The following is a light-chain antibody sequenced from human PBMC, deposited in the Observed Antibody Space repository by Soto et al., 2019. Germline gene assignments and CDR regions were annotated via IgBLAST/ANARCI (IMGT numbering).Light chain of an antibody. Sequence: ILLTQSPGTLSLSPGERATLSCGASQSVSSSYLAWYQQKSGHAPSLLIYGASSRAAGIPDRLSGSGSGTDFTLTISRLEPDDFAVYYCQQYGTSSTFGQGTKVDIK. CDR3: QQYGTSST. CDR2: GAS. V-gene: IGKV3-20*01. J-gene: IGKJ1*01. CDR1: QSVSSSY.